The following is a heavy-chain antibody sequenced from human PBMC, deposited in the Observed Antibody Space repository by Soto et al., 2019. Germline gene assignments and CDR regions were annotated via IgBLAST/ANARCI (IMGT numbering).Heavy chain of an antibody. J-gene: IGHJ5*02. V-gene: IGHV1-18*01. Sequence: QVQLVQSGAEVKKPGASVKVSCKASGYTFTRYGISWVRQAPGQGLEWMGWISAYNGNTNYAQKLQGRVTMTTDTSTSTAYMELRSLRSDDTAVYYCARDRGYCSSTSCYAGGWFDPWGQGTLVTVSS. CDR3: ARDRGYCSSTSCYAGGWFDP. CDR2: ISAYNGNT. CDR1: GYTFTRYG. D-gene: IGHD2-2*03.